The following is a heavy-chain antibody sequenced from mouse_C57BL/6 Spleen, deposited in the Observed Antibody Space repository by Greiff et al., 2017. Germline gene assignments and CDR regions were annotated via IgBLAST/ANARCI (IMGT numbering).Heavy chain of an antibody. CDR2: IYPRDGST. V-gene: IGHV1-78*01. Sequence: QVQLQQSDAELVKPGASVKISCKVSGYTFTDHTIHWMKQRPEKGLEWIGYIYPRDGSTKYNENFKGKATLTADKSSSKAYMQLNSLTSEDSAVYFCARPYDYDWYFDVWGTGTTVTVSS. D-gene: IGHD2-4*01. CDR3: ARPYDYDWYFDV. CDR1: GYTFTDHT. J-gene: IGHJ1*03.